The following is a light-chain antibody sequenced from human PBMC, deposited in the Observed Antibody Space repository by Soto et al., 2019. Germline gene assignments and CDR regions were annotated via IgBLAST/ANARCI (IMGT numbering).Light chain of an antibody. CDR2: KAS. Sequence: DILMTQSPSTLSASVGDRVTITCRASQSISSWLAWYQQKPGKAPKLLIYKASSLESGVPSRFSGSGSGTEFTLTISSLQHDDFATYYCQQYNSYWTFGQGTQVEIK. CDR1: QSISSW. J-gene: IGKJ1*01. V-gene: IGKV1-5*03. CDR3: QQYNSYWT.